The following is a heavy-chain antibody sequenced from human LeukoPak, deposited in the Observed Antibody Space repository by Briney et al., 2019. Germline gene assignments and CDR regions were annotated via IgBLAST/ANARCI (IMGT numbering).Heavy chain of an antibody. CDR3: ARGGGTWAAEYVQH. J-gene: IGHJ1*01. Sequence: GGSLRLSCAASGFTFSSYSMNWVRQAPGTGLEWVSYISSSSSTIYYADSVRGRFTISRDNAKNSLYLQMNSLRAEDTAVYYCARGGGTWAAEYVQHWGQGTLVTVSS. V-gene: IGHV3-48*01. D-gene: IGHD2-15*01. CDR2: ISSSSSTI. CDR1: GFTFSSYS.